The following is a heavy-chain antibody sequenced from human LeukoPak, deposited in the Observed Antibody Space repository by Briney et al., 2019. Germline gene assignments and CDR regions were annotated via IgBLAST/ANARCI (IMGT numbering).Heavy chain of an antibody. CDR2: ISPNSGGT. J-gene: IGHJ4*02. D-gene: IGHD3-3*01. CDR3: ARAQLRITIFGVVTPAFDY. Sequence: ASVKVSCKASGYTFTGYYMHWVRQAPGQGLEWMGRISPNSGGTNYAQKFQGRVTMTRDTSISTAYMELSRLRSDDTAVYYCARAQLRITIFGVVTPAFDYWGQGTLVTVSS. V-gene: IGHV1-2*06. CDR1: GYTFTGYY.